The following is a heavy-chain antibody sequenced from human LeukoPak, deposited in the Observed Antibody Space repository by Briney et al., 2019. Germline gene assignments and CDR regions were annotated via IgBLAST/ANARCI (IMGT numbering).Heavy chain of an antibody. CDR1: GGSISSGGYY. J-gene: IGHJ4*02. Sequence: MTSQILSLTCTVSGGSISSGGYYWSWIRQHPGKGLEWIGYIYYSGSTYYNPSLKSRVTISVDTSKNQFSLKLSSVTAADTAVYYCARVYGFSFYFDYWGQGTLVTVSS. CDR2: IYYSGST. D-gene: IGHD3-10*01. V-gene: IGHV4-31*03. CDR3: ARVYGFSFYFDY.